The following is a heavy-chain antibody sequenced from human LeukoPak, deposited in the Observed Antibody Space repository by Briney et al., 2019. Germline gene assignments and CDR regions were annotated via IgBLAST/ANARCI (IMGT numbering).Heavy chain of an antibody. Sequence: MPSETLSLTCTVSGGSIRSYSWSWIRQPPGKGLEWIGYMSYSGSTNYNPSLKSRVTTSVDTSKNQISLKLTSVTAADTAVYYCARHGGETIVAMILHAFDIWGQGTVVTASS. D-gene: IGHD5-12*01. V-gene: IGHV4-59*08. CDR2: MSYSGST. J-gene: IGHJ3*02. CDR1: GGSIRSYS. CDR3: ARHGGETIVAMILHAFDI.